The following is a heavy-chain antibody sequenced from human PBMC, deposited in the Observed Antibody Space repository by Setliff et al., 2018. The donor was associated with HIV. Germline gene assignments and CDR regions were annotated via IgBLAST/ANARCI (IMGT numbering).Heavy chain of an antibody. CDR3: ARPEYESSGRMTY. Sequence: SETLSLTCAVYGGSFSVYYWSWIRQPPGKGLEWIGEINHSGSTNYNPSLKSRATISVDTSKDQFSLKLSSVTAADTAVYYCARPEYESSGRMTYWGQGTLVTSPQ. V-gene: IGHV4-34*01. J-gene: IGHJ4*02. CDR2: INHSGST. CDR1: GGSFSVYY. D-gene: IGHD3-22*01.